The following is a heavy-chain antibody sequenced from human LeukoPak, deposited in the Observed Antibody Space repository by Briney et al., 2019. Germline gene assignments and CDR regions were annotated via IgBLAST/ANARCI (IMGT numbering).Heavy chain of an antibody. CDR1: GFTFSSSA. J-gene: IGHJ4*02. V-gene: IGHV3-30*18. D-gene: IGHD3-16*02. CDR2: ISYDESNK. Sequence: PGGSLRLSCAASGFTFSSSAMHWVRQAPGKGLEWVAVISYDESNKYYADSVKGRFTISRDNSKNTLYLQMNSLRAEDTAVYYCAKERIMITFGGVIVPGPLDYWGQGTLVTVSS. CDR3: AKERIMITFGGVIVPGPLDY.